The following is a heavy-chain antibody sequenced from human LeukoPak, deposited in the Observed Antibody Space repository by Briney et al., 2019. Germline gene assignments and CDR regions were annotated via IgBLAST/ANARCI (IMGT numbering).Heavy chain of an antibody. D-gene: IGHD2-15*01. CDR3: ARGSGVFWVTYSATPLDY. J-gene: IGHJ4*02. CDR2: IYYRGAT. CDR1: GGSISSDEYY. Sequence: SETLSLTCTDPGGSISSDEYYWSWVRQHPGKGMEYIGYIYYRGATYYNPSLKSRVSISIDASMSQFSLNLTSVTAADTALYFCARGSGVFWVTYSATPLDYWGRGALVTVSS. V-gene: IGHV4-31*03.